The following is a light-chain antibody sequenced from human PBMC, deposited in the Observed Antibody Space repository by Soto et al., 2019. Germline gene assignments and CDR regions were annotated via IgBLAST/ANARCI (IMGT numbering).Light chain of an antibody. CDR1: QGISSY. V-gene: IGKV1-8*01. CDR2: AAS. J-gene: IGKJ4*01. CDR3: QQYYSYPSLT. Sequence: AIRITQSPSSLPASTGDRVTITCRASQGISSYLAWYQQKPGKAPKLLIYAASTLQSGVPSRFRGSGSGTDFTLTISCTQYEHCATSYCQQYYSYPSLTFVGGTKIEIK.